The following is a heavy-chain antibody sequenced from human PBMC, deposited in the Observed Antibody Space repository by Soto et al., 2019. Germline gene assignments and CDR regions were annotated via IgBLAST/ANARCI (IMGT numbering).Heavy chain of an antibody. CDR3: AKSGLLYFDWLQDGRDYYYGMDV. CDR2: VSASGVNT. V-gene: IGHV3-23*01. Sequence: PGGSMRLSCAASGFTFSSYGMSWVRQAPGKGLEWVSGVSASGVNTDYADTVKGRFYISRDNSKNTLYLQINSLRAEDTAVYYCAKSGLLYFDWLQDGRDYYYGMDVLGQGTTVTVS. D-gene: IGHD3-9*01. J-gene: IGHJ6*02. CDR1: GFTFSSYG.